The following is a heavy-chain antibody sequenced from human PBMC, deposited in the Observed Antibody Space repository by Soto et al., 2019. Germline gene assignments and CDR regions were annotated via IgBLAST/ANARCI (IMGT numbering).Heavy chain of an antibody. D-gene: IGHD3-22*01. Sequence: QVQLVQSGAEVKKPGSSVKVSCKASGGTFSSYAISWVRQAPGQGLEWMGGIIPIFGTANYAQKFQGRVTITADESTSTAYMELSSLRSDVTAVYYCARAYYYDSSGYYYYYGMDVWGQGTTVTVSS. CDR3: ARAYYYDSSGYYYYYGMDV. CDR2: IIPIFGTA. CDR1: GGTFSSYA. V-gene: IGHV1-69*01. J-gene: IGHJ6*02.